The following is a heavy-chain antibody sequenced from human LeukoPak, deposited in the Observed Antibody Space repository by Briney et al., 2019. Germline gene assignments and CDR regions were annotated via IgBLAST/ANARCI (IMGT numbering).Heavy chain of an antibody. CDR2: ISSSGSTI. CDR1: GFTFSDYY. V-gene: IGHV3-11*01. J-gene: IGHJ4*02. Sequence: GGSLRLSCAASGFTFSDYYMSWIRQAPGKGLEWVSYISSSGSTIYYADSVKGRFTISRDNAKNSLYLQMNSPRAEDTAVYYCARGRHYDILTGYFGMAYYFDYWGQGTLVTVSS. CDR3: ARGRHYDILTGYFGMAYYFDY. D-gene: IGHD3-9*01.